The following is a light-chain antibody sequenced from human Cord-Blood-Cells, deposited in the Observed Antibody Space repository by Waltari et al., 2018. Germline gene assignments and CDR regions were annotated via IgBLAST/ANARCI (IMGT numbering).Light chain of an antibody. Sequence: QSALTQPASVSGSPGQPITISCTGTSSDVGGYNSVPWYQPHPGKAPKLMIYEVSNRPSGVSNRFSGSKSGNTASLTISGLQAEDEADYYCSSYTSSSTYVFGTGTKVTVL. V-gene: IGLV2-14*01. CDR2: EVS. CDR3: SSYTSSSTYV. CDR1: SSDVGGYNS. J-gene: IGLJ1*01.